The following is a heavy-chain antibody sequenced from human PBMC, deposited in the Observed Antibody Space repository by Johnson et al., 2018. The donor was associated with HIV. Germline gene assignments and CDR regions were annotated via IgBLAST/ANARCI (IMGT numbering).Heavy chain of an antibody. CDR1: GFTFSRNA. CDR2: ISYDGSNK. CDR3: AEDAFDI. Sequence: QVQLVESGGGVLQPGRSLGLSCTASGFTFSRNAMHWVRQAPGKGLEWVAVISYDGSNKYYADSVRGRFTISRDNSKKTLYLQMNSLRAEDTAVYYCAEDAFDIWGQGTMVTVSS. J-gene: IGHJ3*02. V-gene: IGHV3-30-3*01.